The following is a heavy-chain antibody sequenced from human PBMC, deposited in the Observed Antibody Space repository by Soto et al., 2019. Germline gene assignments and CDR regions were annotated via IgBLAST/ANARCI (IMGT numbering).Heavy chain of an antibody. CDR1: GGSISSGGYY. J-gene: IGHJ4*02. V-gene: IGHV4-31*03. Sequence: QVQLQESGPGLVKPSQTLSLTCTVSGGSISSGGYYWSWIRQHPGKGLEWIGYIYYSGSTYYHPSLKSRVTISVDTSKNQFSLKLSSVTAADTAVYYCARKRDGSGYYFDYWGQGTLVTVSS. CDR3: ARKRDGSGYYFDY. D-gene: IGHD3-22*01. CDR2: IYYSGST.